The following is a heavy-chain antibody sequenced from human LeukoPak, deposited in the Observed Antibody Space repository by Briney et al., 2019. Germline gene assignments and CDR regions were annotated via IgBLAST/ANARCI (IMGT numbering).Heavy chain of an antibody. J-gene: IGHJ5*02. CDR1: GYTFTSYD. V-gene: IGHV1-8*01. D-gene: IGHD3-10*01. CDR3: AREITMVRGVIAWFDP. Sequence: ASVKVSCKASGYTFTSYDINWVRQATGQGLEWMGWMNPNSGNTGYAQKFQGRVTMTRNTSISTAYMELSSLRSEDTAVYYCAREITMVRGVIAWFDPWGQGTLVTVSS. CDR2: MNPNSGNT.